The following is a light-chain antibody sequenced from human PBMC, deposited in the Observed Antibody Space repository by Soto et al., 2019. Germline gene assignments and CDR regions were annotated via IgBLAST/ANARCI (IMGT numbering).Light chain of an antibody. V-gene: IGLV2-11*01. J-gene: IGLJ1*01. Sequence: QSALAQPRSVSGSPGQSLTISCTGTSNDVGGYNYVSWYQQYPGKVPKLMIYDVTKRPSGVPDRFSGSKSGNTASLTISGLQAEDEADYYCCSHAGSYTYVFGTGTKVTVL. CDR2: DVT. CDR1: SNDVGGYNY. CDR3: CSHAGSYTYV.